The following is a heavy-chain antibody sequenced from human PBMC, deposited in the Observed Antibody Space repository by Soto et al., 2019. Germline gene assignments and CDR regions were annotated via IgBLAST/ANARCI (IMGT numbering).Heavy chain of an antibody. Sequence: GGSLRLSCAASGFTFNGSAMHWVRQASGKGLEWVGRSRSKANNYATAYIASVKGRFTISRDDSKNTAYLQMDSLKTEDTAVYYCTTGPTYCSGGSCHEYWGQGTLVTVSS. V-gene: IGHV3-73*01. J-gene: IGHJ4*02. CDR1: GFTFNGSA. D-gene: IGHD2-15*01. CDR2: SRSKANNYAT. CDR3: TTGPTYCSGGSCHEY.